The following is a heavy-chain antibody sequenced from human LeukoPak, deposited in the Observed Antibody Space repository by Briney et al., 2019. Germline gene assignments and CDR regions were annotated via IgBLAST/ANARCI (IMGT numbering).Heavy chain of an antibody. Sequence: GGSLRLSCAASGFTFSSYAMSWVRQAPEKGLEWVSAISGSGGSTYYADSVKGRFTISRDNSKNTLYLQMNSLRAEDTAVYYCAKSLPKIVRGPADYWGQGTLVTVSS. D-gene: IGHD2-2*01. J-gene: IGHJ4*02. CDR2: ISGSGGST. CDR1: GFTFSSYA. CDR3: AKSLPKIVRGPADY. V-gene: IGHV3-23*01.